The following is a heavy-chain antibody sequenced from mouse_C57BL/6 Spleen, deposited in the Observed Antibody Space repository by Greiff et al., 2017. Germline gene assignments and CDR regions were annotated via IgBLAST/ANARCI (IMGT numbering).Heavy chain of an antibody. CDR3: AREGGYDAYWYFDV. J-gene: IGHJ1*03. Sequence: EVKLQESGPGMVKPSPSLSLTCTVTGYSITSGYDWHWIRHFPGNKLEWMGYISYSGSTNYNPSLKSRISITHDTSKNHFFLKLNSVTTEDTATYYCAREGGYDAYWYFDVWGTGTTVTVSS. D-gene: IGHD2-2*01. CDR2: ISYSGST. CDR1: GYSITSGYD. V-gene: IGHV3-1*01.